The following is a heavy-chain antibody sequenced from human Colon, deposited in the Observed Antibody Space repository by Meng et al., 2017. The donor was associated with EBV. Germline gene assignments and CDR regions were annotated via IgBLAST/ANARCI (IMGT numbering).Heavy chain of an antibody. V-gene: IGHV4-28*03. Sequence: QGRVKGSGPGLWTPSDTRSLTCAVSGYSISSSNWWGWIRQPPGKGLEWIGYIYYSGSTYYNPSLKSRVTISVDKSKNQFSLKLTSVTAADTAVYYCARGGYYSFDYWGQRTLVTVSS. D-gene: IGHD5-18*01. CDR1: GYSISSSNW. CDR3: ARGGYYSFDY. CDR2: IYYSGST. J-gene: IGHJ4*02.